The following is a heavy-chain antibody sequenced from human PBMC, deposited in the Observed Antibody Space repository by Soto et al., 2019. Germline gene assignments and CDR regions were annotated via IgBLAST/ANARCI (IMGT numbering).Heavy chain of an antibody. J-gene: IGHJ4*02. V-gene: IGHV2-5*08. CDR1: GFSLTTRVMG. CDR3: THRGGATVGLYYFDY. Sequence: GSGPTPVNPTQTLTLTCTFSGFSLTTRVMGVSWIRPPRGKALEWLALIYWHDAKRYSPSFWRRLTITKDTSKNQVVLTMTNMDPVDTATYYCTHRGGATVGLYYFDYWGQGALVTVSS. CDR2: IYWHDAK. D-gene: IGHD3-16*01.